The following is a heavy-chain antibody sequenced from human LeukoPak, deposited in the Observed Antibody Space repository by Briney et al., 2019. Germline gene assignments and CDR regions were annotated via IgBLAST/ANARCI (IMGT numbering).Heavy chain of an antibody. CDR2: VSNSGTT. CDR1: GGSISHYY. V-gene: IGHV4-59*08. J-gene: IGHJ4*02. Sequence: SETLSLTCTVSGGSISHYYWSWIRQPPGKGLEWIGYVSNSGTTNYRPSLRGRVTVSLDTSQNHVSLKLTSMTAADTGLYYCARHHSSAYPFDYLGQGTLVTVSS. CDR3: ARHHSSAYPFDY. D-gene: IGHD3-22*01.